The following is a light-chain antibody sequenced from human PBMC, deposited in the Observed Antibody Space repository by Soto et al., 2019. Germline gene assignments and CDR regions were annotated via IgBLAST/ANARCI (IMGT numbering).Light chain of an antibody. J-gene: IGKJ1*01. CDR1: QSISSW. V-gene: IGKV1-5*03. Sequence: DIQMTPSPSTLSASVGDRVTITCRASQSISSWWAWYQQKPGKAPKLLIYKASSLESGVPSRFSGSGSGTEFTLTISSLQPDDFATYYCQHYNSYSPRTFGQGTKVEIK. CDR3: QHYNSYSPRT. CDR2: KAS.